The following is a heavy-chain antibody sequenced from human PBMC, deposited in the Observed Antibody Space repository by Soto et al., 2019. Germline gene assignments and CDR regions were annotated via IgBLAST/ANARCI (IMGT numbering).Heavy chain of an antibody. D-gene: IGHD5-12*01. CDR2: ITTYNGDT. CDR1: GYSFTGYG. Sequence: ASVKVSCKASGYSFTGYGINWVRQAPGQGLQWLGRITTYNGDTNYAQNFQGRVTMTTDTSTSTTYMELRSLRSDNTAVYFCARGRGYSLIPVVDDAVDVWGQGTLVTVSS. CDR3: ARGRGYSLIPVVDDAVDV. J-gene: IGHJ3*01. V-gene: IGHV1-18*04.